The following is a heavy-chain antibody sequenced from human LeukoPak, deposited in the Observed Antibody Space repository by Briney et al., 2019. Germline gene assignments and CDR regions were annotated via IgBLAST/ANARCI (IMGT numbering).Heavy chain of an antibody. CDR1: GFTFSSYA. J-gene: IGHJ4*02. D-gene: IGHD4-23*01. V-gene: IGHV3-48*01. Sequence: SGGSLRLSCAASGFTFSSYAMNWVRQAPGKGLEWLSYISSDGSTIYYADSVKGRITISRDNARKSLYLQMNSLRAEDTAVYYCVPQKGYGGNPLDYWGQGTLVTVST. CDR3: VPQKGYGGNPLDY. CDR2: ISSDGSTI.